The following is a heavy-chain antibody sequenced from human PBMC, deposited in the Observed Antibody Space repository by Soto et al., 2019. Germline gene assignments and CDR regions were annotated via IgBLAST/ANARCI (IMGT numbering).Heavy chain of an antibody. D-gene: IGHD1-20*01. CDR1: EFTFRDYY. CDR3: VRNNGLNRYFDL. J-gene: IGHJ2*01. Sequence: GWSLRLARSSTEFTFRDYYMDWVRPDTGKGLEWVGRTRSKAYSFTTEYAASVKGRFTILRDDSENSLSLQMNSLKTEDTAVYYCVRNNGLNRYFDLWSRGTLVTVSS. CDR2: TRSKAYSFTT. V-gene: IGHV3-72*01.